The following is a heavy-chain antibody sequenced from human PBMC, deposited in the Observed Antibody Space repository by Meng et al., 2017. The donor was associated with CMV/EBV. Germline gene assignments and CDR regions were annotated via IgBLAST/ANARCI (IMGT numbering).Heavy chain of an antibody. CDR3: ARDSSSWYSRDYYYYGMDV. Sequence: GVSLKISCAASGFTFSSYAMSWVRQAPGKGLEWVSAISGSGGSTYYADSVKGRFTISRDNSKNTLYLQMNSLRAEDTAVYYCARDSSSWYSRDYYYYGMDVWGQGTTVTVSS. V-gene: IGHV3-23*01. J-gene: IGHJ6*02. D-gene: IGHD6-13*01. CDR1: GFTFSSYA. CDR2: ISGSGGST.